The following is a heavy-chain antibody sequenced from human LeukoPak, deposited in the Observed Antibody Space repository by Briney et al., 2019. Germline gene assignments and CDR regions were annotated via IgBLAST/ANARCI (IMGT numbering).Heavy chain of an antibody. CDR2: IIPIFGTA. Sequence: GASVKVSCKASGATFSSYAISWVRQAPGQGLEWMGGIIPIFGTANYAQKFQGRVTITTDESTSTAYMELSSLRSEDTAVYYCARAPGIAAAGWYYFDYWGQGTLVTVSS. CDR1: GATFSSYA. J-gene: IGHJ4*02. CDR3: ARAPGIAAAGWYYFDY. D-gene: IGHD6-13*01. V-gene: IGHV1-69*05.